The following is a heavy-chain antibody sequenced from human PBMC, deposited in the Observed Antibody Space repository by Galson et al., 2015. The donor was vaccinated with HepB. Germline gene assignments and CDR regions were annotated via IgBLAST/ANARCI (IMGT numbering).Heavy chain of an antibody. CDR2: IIPILGIA. D-gene: IGHD5-24*01. CDR3: AREGGGGRWLQLAFDI. V-gene: IGHV1-69*10. CDR1: GYTFTAYY. J-gene: IGHJ3*02. Sequence: VKVSCKASGYTFTAYYMHWVRQAPGQGLEWMGRIIPILGIANYAQKFQGRVTITADKSTSTAYMELSSLRSEDTAVYYCAREGGGGRWLQLAFDIWGQGTMVTVSS.